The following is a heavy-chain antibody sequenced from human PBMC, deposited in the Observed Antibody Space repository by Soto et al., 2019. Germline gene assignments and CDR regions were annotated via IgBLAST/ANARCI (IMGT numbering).Heavy chain of an antibody. V-gene: IGHV4-30-4*01. J-gene: IGHJ6*02. CDR3: ARGGMVRGGYYGMDV. CDR2: IYYSGSN. CDR1: GGSISSGDYY. Sequence: QGQLQESGPGLVKPSQTLSLTCTVSGGSISSGDYYWSWIRQPPGKGLEWIGYIYYSGSNYYNPSHTRRVNITVDTSKDTFSLKLSSVTAADAAVYYCARGGMVRGGYYGMDVWGQGTTVTVSS. D-gene: IGHD3-10*01.